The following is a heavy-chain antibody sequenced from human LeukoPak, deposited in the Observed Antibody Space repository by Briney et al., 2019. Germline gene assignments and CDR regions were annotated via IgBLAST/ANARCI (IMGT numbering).Heavy chain of an antibody. CDR2: IYYSGST. CDR3: ARSKFGDDGTY. Sequence: PSETLSLTCTVSGGSISSYYWSWIRQPPGKGLEWIGYIYYSGSTNYNPSLKSRVTISVDTSKNQFSLKLSSVTAADTAVYYCARSKFGDDGTYWGQGTQVTVS. V-gene: IGHV4-59*01. D-gene: IGHD2-21*02. J-gene: IGHJ4*02. CDR1: GGSISSYY.